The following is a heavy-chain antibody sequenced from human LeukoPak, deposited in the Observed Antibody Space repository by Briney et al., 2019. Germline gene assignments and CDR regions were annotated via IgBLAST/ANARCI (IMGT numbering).Heavy chain of an antibody. CDR2: INHSGST. V-gene: IGHV4-34*01. J-gene: IGHJ6*03. CDR3: ARVRMVRGVILTYYYYMDV. Sequence: SETLSLTCAVYGGSFSGYYWSWIRQPPGKGLEWIGEINHSGSTNYNPSLKSRVTISVDTSKNQFSLKLSSVTAADTAVYYCARVRMVRGVILTYYYYMDVWGKGTTVTVSS. CDR1: GGSFSGYY. D-gene: IGHD3-10*01.